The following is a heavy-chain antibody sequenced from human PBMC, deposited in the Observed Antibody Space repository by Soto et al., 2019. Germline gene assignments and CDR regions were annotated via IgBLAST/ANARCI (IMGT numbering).Heavy chain of an antibody. V-gene: IGHV3-23*01. CDR1: GFTFNNYA. CDR2: ISGSGGAT. D-gene: IGHD3-10*01. J-gene: IGHJ4*02. CDR3: ARVRPGNYRDY. Sequence: GGSLRLSCEASGFTFNNYAMNWVRQAPGKGLEWISVISGSGGATYFADSVKGRFIISRDNARNSVYLQMNSLRAEDTAVYYCARVRPGNYRDYWGQGTLVTVSS.